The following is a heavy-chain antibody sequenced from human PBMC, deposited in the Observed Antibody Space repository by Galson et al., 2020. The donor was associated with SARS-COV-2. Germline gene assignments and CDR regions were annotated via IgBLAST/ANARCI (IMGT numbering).Heavy chain of an antibody. CDR2: IYPGDSEI. D-gene: IGHD3-3*01. J-gene: IGHJ4*02. CDR3: ARVRSGTYIFGC. V-gene: IGHV5-51*01. CDR1: GYSFTSDW. Sequence: KIGESLKISCRGSGYSFTSDWIGWVRQQPGKGLEWMGFIYPGDSEISSSLSFQGRVTFSADKSIDTAYLHWGSLRASDTATYYCARVRSGTYIFGCWGQGTLVTVSS.